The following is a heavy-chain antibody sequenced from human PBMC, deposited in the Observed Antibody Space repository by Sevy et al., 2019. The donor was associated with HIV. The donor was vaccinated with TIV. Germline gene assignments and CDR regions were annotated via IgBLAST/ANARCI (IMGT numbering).Heavy chain of an antibody. Sequence: GGSLRLSCVASGFTFSRYSMSWVRQTPGKGLEWVSTLSFACGRINYADSVKGRFTMSRDDSRNTIYLQMDNLRAEDTAIYYCAREGCSKPHDYWGQGPLVTVSS. CDR2: LSFACGRI. V-gene: IGHV3-23*01. CDR3: AREGCSKPHDY. CDR1: GFTFSRYS. D-gene: IGHD2-2*01. J-gene: IGHJ4*02.